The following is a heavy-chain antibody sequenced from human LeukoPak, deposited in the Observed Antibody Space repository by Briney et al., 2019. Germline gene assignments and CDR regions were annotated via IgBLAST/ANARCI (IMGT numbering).Heavy chain of an antibody. CDR3: ARQTAKNVDTARFDS. V-gene: IGHV4-59*08. Sequence: PSETLSLTCAISGGSINNYYWSWIRQPPGKGLEWIGYIYYSGTTSYSPSLNSRVNISLDTAKNQFSLRLSSVTAADTAVYYCARQTAKNVDTARFDSWGQGTLVTVSS. CDR2: IYYSGTT. CDR1: GGSINNYY. J-gene: IGHJ4*02. D-gene: IGHD5-18*01.